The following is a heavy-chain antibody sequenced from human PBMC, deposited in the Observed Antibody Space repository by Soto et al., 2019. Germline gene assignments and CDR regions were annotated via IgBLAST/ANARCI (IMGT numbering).Heavy chain of an antibody. CDR1: GFIFSSYG. Sequence: QVQLVESGGGLVQPGRSLRLSCAASGFIFSSYGMHWVRQAPGKGLEWVATISYDGSNKYYADSVKGRFTISRDNSKNTLYLQMHSLRADDTGVYYCAKDRLFIYGMDGLGQGTTVTVSS. V-gene: IGHV3-30*18. J-gene: IGHJ6*02. CDR2: ISYDGSNK. CDR3: AKDRLFIYGMDG. D-gene: IGHD3-10*02.